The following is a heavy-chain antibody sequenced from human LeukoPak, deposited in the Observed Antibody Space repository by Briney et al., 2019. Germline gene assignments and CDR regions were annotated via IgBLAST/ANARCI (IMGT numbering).Heavy chain of an antibody. D-gene: IGHD5-18*01. CDR3: AKGQGYNYGDSIDY. J-gene: IGHJ4*02. Sequence: GGSQRLSCAASGFTFNNYAMNWVRQAPGKGLEWVSVINGGGSSYYADSVKGRFTVSRDNSKNTLYLQMNSLRDEDTAVYYCAKGQGYNYGDSIDYWGQGTLVTVSS. CDR1: GFTFNNYA. V-gene: IGHV3-23*01. CDR2: INGGGSS.